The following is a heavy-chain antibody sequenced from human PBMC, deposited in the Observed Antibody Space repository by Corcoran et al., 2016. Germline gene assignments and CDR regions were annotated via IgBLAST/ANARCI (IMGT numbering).Heavy chain of an antibody. J-gene: IGHJ3*02. CDR1: GFTFSSYS. D-gene: IGHD1-26*01. Sequence: EVQLVESGGGLVQPGGSLRLSCAASGFTFSSYSMNWVRQAPGKGLEWVSYISSSSSTIYYADSVKGRFPISRANAKNSMELQMNSRRAEETAVYYCARVGGSYGVAFDIWGQGTMVTVSS. CDR3: ARVGGSYGVAFDI. CDR2: ISSSSSTI. V-gene: IGHV3-48*04.